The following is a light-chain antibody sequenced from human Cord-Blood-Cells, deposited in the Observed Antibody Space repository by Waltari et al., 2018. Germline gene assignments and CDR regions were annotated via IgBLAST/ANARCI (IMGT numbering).Light chain of an antibody. CDR2: QDS. CDR3: QAWDSSTAWV. CDR1: TLGANY. V-gene: IGLV3-1*01. J-gene: IGLJ1*01. Sequence: SYELTQPPSVSVSPGQTASITCSGDTLGANYACWYQPKPGQSPVLVIYQDSKRPSGIPERFSGSNSGNTATLTISGTQAMDEADYYCQAWDSSTAWVFGTGTKVTVL.